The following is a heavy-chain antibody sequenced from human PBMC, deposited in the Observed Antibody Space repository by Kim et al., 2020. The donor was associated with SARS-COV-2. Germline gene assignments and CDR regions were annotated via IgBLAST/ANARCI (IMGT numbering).Heavy chain of an antibody. CDR1: GVSISRYF. CDR3: ATYGGNSGFAN. J-gene: IGHJ4*02. Sequence: SETLSLTCSVSGVSISRYFWSWIRQPPGKGLEWIGYIYYTGSTNYNPSLKGRVTISLDTPKNQVSLSLNSVTAADTAVYYCATYGGNSGFANWGQGTLVT. D-gene: IGHD4-17*01. CDR2: IYYTGST. V-gene: IGHV4-59*13.